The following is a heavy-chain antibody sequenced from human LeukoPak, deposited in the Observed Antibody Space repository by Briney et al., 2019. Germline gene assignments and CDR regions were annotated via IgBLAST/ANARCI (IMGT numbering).Heavy chain of an antibody. CDR3: ATCARNFYCYRFDY. D-gene: IGHD2-2*02. CDR2: IIPIFGTA. J-gene: IGHJ4*02. V-gene: IGHV1-69*13. CDR1: GYTFTSYG. Sequence: GASVKVSCKASGYTFTSYGISWVRQAPGQGLEWMGGIIPIFGTANYAQKFQGRVTITADESTSTAYMELSSQRSEDTAVYYCATCARNFYCYRFDYWGQGTLVTVSS.